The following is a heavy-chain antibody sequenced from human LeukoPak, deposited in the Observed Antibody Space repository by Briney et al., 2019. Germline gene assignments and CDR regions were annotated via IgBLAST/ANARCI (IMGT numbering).Heavy chain of an antibody. V-gene: IGHV1-18*01. D-gene: IGHD5-18*01. CDR3: AREPNYVDTATRGLFDY. CDR2: ISAYNGNT. Sequence: ASVKVSCKASGYTFTSYGISWVRQAPGQGLEWMGWISAYNGNTNYAQKLQGRVTMTTDTSTSTAYMELRSLRSDDTAVYYCAREPNYVDTATRGLFDYSGQGTLVTVSS. CDR1: GYTFTSYG. J-gene: IGHJ4*01.